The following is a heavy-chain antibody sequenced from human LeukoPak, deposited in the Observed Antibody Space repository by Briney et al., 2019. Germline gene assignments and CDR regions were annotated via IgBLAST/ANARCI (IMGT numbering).Heavy chain of an antibody. CDR2: IDPNGAP. J-gene: IGHJ4*02. CDR3: AREVGAPDF. Sequence: ASVKVSCKGSGYTFTAFYTHWVRQAPGQGLEWMGMIDPNGAPTYAQNFQGRVTMTRDTSTSTFYMELSSLRLEDTAVYYCAREVGAPDFWGQGTLVTVSS. D-gene: IGHD1-26*01. CDR1: GYTFTAFY. V-gene: IGHV1-46*01.